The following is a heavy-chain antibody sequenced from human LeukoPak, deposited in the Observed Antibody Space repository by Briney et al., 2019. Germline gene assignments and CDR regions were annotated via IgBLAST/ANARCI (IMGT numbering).Heavy chain of an antibody. J-gene: IGHJ6*04. V-gene: IGHV3-48*03. D-gene: IGHD3-10*02. CDR2: ISSSGSTI. Sequence: PGGSPRLSCAASGFTFSSYEMNWVRQAPGKGLEWVSYISSSGSTIYYADSVKGRFTIPRDNAKNSLYLQMNSLRAEDTAVYYCAELGITMIGGVWGKGTTVTISS. CDR3: AELGITMIGGV. CDR1: GFTFSSYE.